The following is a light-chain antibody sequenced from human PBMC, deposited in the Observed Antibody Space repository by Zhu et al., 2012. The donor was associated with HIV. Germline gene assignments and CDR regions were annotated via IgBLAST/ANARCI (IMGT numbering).Light chain of an antibody. V-gene: IGKV3-20*01. CDR3: QQYAKLPLT. CDR1: QSISNNY. Sequence: EVVMTQSPITLSVSPGERATLSCRASQSISNNYLGWYQQKPGQAPRLLIYAASIRATGIPDRFSGSGSGTDFTLTITRLEPEDFAVYYCQQYAKLPLTFGPGTKVDIK. J-gene: IGKJ3*01. CDR2: AAS.